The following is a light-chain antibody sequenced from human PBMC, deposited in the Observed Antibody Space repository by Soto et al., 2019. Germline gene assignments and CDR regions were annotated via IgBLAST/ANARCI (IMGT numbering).Light chain of an antibody. Sequence: QSALTQPASVSGSPGQSITISCTGTSSDVGGYNYVSWYQQHPGKAPKLMIYDVSTRPSGVSNRFTGSKSGNTAFLTISGIQAEDEADYYCSSYTSSSTRVFGGGTKLTVL. V-gene: IGLV2-14*01. CDR1: SSDVGGYNY. J-gene: IGLJ2*01. CDR2: DVS. CDR3: SSYTSSSTRV.